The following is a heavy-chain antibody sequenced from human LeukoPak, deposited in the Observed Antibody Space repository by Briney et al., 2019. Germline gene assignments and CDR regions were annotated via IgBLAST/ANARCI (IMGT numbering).Heavy chain of an antibody. Sequence: GGSLRLSCAASGFAFSSYNMNWVRQAPGKGLEWVSSITSSSNYIYYADSVKGRFTISRDNAKNSLYLQMNSLRAEDMAVYYCAKDFYYDFWSCYYDYWGQGALVTVSS. CDR3: AKDFYYDFWSCYYDY. CDR1: GFAFSSYN. J-gene: IGHJ4*02. D-gene: IGHD3-3*01. V-gene: IGHV3-21*04. CDR2: ITSSSNYI.